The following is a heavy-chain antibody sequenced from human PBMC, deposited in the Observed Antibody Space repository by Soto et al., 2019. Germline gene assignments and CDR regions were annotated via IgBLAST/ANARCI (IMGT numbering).Heavy chain of an antibody. J-gene: IGHJ6*02. CDR3: AGASGGARLPSGMDV. Sequence: GGSLRLSRAASGFTFSSYAMHWVRQVPGKGLEWVAAISYGGSNKYYADSVKGRFTICRDNSKNTLYLQMNSLRAADTAVYYCAGASGGARLPSGMDVWGQGTTVTVSS. CDR2: ISYGGSNK. V-gene: IGHV3-30-3*01. CDR1: GFTFSSYA. D-gene: IGHD6-6*01.